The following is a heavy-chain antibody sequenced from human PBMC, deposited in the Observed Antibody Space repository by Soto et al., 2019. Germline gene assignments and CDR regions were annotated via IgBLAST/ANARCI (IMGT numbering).Heavy chain of an antibody. CDR3: ASLSNLLYSGYVDYYYYGMDV. CDR2: IIPIFGTA. Sequence: SVKVSCKASGGTFSSYAISWVRQAPGQGLEWMGGIIPIFGTANYAQKFQGRVTITADESTSTAYMELSSLRSEDTAVYYCASLSNLLYSGYVDYYYYGMDVWGQGTTVTV. J-gene: IGHJ6*02. D-gene: IGHD5-12*01. CDR1: GGTFSSYA. V-gene: IGHV1-69*13.